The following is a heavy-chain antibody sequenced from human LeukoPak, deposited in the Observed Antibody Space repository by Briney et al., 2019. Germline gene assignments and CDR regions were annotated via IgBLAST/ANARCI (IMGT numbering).Heavy chain of an antibody. Sequence: GGSLRLYCAASGFTFSSYAMSWVRQAPGKGLEWVSVISGSGDSTYYADSVKGRFTISRDNPKNTLYLQMNSLRAEDTAVYYCAKDPGHYFDYWGQGTLVTVSS. V-gene: IGHV3-23*01. CDR2: ISGSGDST. CDR3: AKDPGHYFDY. CDR1: GFTFSSYA. J-gene: IGHJ4*02. D-gene: IGHD7-27*01.